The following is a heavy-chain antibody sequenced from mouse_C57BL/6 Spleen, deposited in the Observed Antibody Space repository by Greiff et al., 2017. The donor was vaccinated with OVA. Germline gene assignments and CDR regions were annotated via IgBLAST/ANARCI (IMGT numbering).Heavy chain of an antibody. V-gene: IGHV1-42*01. CDR1: GYSFTGYY. Sequence: EVKLQESGPELVKPGASVKISCKASGYSFTGYYMNWVKQSPEKSLEWIGEINPSTGGTTYNQKFKAKATLTVDKSSSTAYMQLKSLTSEDSAVYYCARGPLDYDYDGFAYWGQGTLVTVSA. CDR2: INPSTGGT. CDR3: ARGPLDYDYDGFAY. J-gene: IGHJ3*01. D-gene: IGHD2-4*01.